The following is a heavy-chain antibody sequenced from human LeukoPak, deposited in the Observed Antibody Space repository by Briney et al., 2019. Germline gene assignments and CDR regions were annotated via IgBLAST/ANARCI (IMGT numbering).Heavy chain of an antibody. J-gene: IGHJ6*02. Sequence: GGSRRLPCAGSGFTFRNYGMHWVRQAPGKGLAWVAVISYDGSNKYYADSVKCRFTISRDNSKSTLYLQMNSLRAEDTAVYYCAKDPTYYYGSGSYSGGYGMDVWGQGTTVTVSS. CDR3: AKDPTYYYGSGSYSGGYGMDV. V-gene: IGHV3-30*18. CDR2: ISYDGSNK. CDR1: GFTFRNYG. D-gene: IGHD3-10*01.